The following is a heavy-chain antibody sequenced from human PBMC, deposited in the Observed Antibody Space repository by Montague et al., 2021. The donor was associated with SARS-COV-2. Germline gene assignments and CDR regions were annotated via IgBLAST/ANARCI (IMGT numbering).Heavy chain of an antibody. J-gene: IGHJ2*01. CDR3: ARHPPWHYDRSGIYKLYWYFDV. Sequence: SETLSLTCTVSGGSVRSSNFYWGWIRQPPGKGLEWIGSIYYSGITYYSLSLKSRVTISVDTSKNQFSLKLNSVTAADTAVYYCARHPPWHYDRSGIYKLYWYFDVWGRGTLVTVSS. D-gene: IGHD3-22*01. CDR2: IYYSGIT. CDR1: GGSVRSSNFY. V-gene: IGHV4-39*01.